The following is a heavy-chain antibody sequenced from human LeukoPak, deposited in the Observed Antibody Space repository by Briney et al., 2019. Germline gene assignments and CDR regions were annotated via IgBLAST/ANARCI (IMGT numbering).Heavy chain of an antibody. CDR3: ARVEVSGYFDY. V-gene: IGHV4-31*03. CDR1: GGSISSDGYY. J-gene: IGHJ4*02. D-gene: IGHD3-10*01. CDR2: ISYSGIT. Sequence: SSETLSLTCTVSGGSISSDGYYWSWIRQHPGKGLEWIGYISYSGITYYTPSLKSRLNIALDTSKNQFSPKLSSVTAADTAVYYCARVEVSGYFDYWGQGTLVTVSS.